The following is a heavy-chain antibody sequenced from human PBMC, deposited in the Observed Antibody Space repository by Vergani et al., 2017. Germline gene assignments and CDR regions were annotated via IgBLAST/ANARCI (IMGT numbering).Heavy chain of an antibody. CDR1: GYTFGHFD. J-gene: IGHJ6*02. CDR3: AKKVGGLYYDGVDV. V-gene: IGHV3-30*02. CDR2: IRYDGSNP. Sequence: QEQLLQSGGGVVQPGGSLRLSCLGSGYTFGHFDMHWVRQAPGQGLAWVAFIRYDGSNPQYIDSVTGRFTISRDNSKDTLFLQMNGLRPEDTGTYFCAKKVGGLYYDGVDVWGQGTTIAVSS. D-gene: IGHD2-15*01.